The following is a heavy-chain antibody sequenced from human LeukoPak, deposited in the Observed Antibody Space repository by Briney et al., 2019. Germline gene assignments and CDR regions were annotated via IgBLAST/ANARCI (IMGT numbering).Heavy chain of an antibody. CDR2: ISSSSSYI. CDR1: GFTFSSYA. Sequence: PGGSLRLSCAASGFTFSSYAMSWVRQAPGKGLEWVSSISSSSSYIYYADSVKGRFTISRDNAKNSLYLQMNSLRAEDTAVYYCARDKGKDVWGSYRQNWFDPWGQGTLVTVSS. J-gene: IGHJ5*02. CDR3: ARDKGKDVWGSYRQNWFDP. D-gene: IGHD3-16*02. V-gene: IGHV3-21*01.